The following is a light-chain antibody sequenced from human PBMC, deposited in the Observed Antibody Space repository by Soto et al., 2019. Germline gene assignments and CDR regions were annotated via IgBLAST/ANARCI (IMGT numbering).Light chain of an antibody. CDR1: TGAVTSGNY. CDR3: LLYYGGDQLV. J-gene: IGLJ3*02. Sequence: QAVVTQEPSLTVSPGGTVTLTCASSTGAVTSGNYPSWFQQRPGQAPRTLIYTTNSKHSWTPARFSGSLLGDKAALTLSGVQPEAEADYYCLLYYGGDQLVFGGGTKLTVL. CDR2: TTN. V-gene: IGLV7-43*01.